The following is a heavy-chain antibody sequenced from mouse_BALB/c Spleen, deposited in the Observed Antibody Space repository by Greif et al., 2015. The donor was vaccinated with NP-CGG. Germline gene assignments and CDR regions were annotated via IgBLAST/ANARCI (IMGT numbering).Heavy chain of an antibody. J-gene: IGHJ4*01. CDR1: GFTFSSYG. Sequence: DVKLVESGGGLVQPGGSLTLSCAASGFTFSSYGMSWFRQSPDQRLELVATLNRNDGSTYYTDRAKGRCTIARDNAKNTLYLQMSRQKSEDTAMDYCAREGWDDAMDYWGQGTAVTVSA. D-gene: IGHD4-1*01. CDR3: AREGWDDAMDY. CDR2: LNRNDGST. V-gene: IGHV5-6-3*01.